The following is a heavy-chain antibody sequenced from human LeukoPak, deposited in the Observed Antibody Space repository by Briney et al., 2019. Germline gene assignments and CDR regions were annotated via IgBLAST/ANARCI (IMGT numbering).Heavy chain of an antibody. J-gene: IGHJ4*02. D-gene: IGHD6-13*01. CDR3: ARRPIAAAGTYYFDY. CDR2: IYPGDSDT. V-gene: IGHV5-51*01. Sequence: GESLKISCKGSGYSSTSYWIGWVRQMPGKGLEWMGIIYPGDSDTRYSPSFQGQVTISADKSISTAYLQWSSLKASDTAMYYCARRPIAAAGTYYFDYWGQGTLVTVSS. CDR1: GYSSTSYW.